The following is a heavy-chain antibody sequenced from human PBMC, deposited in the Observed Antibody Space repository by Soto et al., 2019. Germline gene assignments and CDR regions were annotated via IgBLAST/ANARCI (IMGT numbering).Heavy chain of an antibody. V-gene: IGHV3-23*01. CDR2: ISSSGSST. J-gene: IGHJ6*02. CDR1: GFTFISYA. D-gene: IGHD6-13*01. CDR3: ATDTSTWYGGLDYYAMDV. Sequence: EVQLLESGGGLVQPGGSLRLSCAASGFTFISYAMSWVRQAPGKGLEWVSAISSSGSSTYYADSVKGRFTISRDNSKNTLYLQMNSLRAEDTAIYYCATDTSTWYGGLDYYAMDVWGQGTTVTVS.